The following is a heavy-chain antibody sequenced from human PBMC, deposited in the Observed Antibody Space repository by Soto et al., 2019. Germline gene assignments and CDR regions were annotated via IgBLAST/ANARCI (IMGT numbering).Heavy chain of an antibody. Sequence: QVQLQESGPGLVKPSQTLSLTCTVSGGSISSGGYYWSWIRQHPGKGLEWIGYIYYSGSTYYNPFLKSRVTISVDTAKNQFSLKLSSVTAADTAVYYCARVGTTYDFWSGYRSFDYWGQGTLVTVSS. CDR1: GGSISSGGYY. V-gene: IGHV4-31*03. D-gene: IGHD3-3*01. CDR3: ARVGTTYDFWSGYRSFDY. J-gene: IGHJ4*02. CDR2: IYYSGST.